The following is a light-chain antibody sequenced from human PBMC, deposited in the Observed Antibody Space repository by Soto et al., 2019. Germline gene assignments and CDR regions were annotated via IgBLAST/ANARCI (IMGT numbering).Light chain of an antibody. Sequence: QAVVTQPPSVSGAPGQRVTISCTGSSSNIGAGYDVHWYQQLPGTAPKLLIYGNSNRPSGVPDRFSGSKSGTSASLAITWLQAEDEADYYCQSYHSSLSGVVFGGGTQLTVL. V-gene: IGLV1-40*01. CDR2: GNS. CDR3: QSYHSSLSGVV. CDR1: SSNIGAGYD. J-gene: IGLJ2*01.